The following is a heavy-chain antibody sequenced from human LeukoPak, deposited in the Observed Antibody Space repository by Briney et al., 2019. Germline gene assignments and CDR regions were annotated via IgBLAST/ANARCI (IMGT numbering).Heavy chain of an antibody. CDR3: ARGQLVLNY. Sequence: PSETLSLTCVVYGGSLSGYYWSWIRQPPGKGLEWIGEINHSGGTDYTPSPKSRVTISVDTSKNQFSLKLTSVTAADTAFYYCARGQLVLNYWGQGTLVTVSS. CDR1: GGSLSGYY. J-gene: IGHJ4*02. V-gene: IGHV4-34*01. D-gene: IGHD1-7*01. CDR2: INHSGGT.